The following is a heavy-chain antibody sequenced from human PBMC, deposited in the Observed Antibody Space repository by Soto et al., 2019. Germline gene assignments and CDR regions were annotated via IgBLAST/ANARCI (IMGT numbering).Heavy chain of an antibody. CDR3: AKVPRGYTYGYFDY. CDR2: INAGNGNT. D-gene: IGHD5-12*01. Sequence: ASVKVSCKASGYAFTSYTMHWVRQAPGQRLEWMGWINAGNGNTQYSQKFQGRVTITRDTSASTAYMELSGLRSEDTAVYYCAKVPRGYTYGYFDYWGQGTLVTVSS. CDR1: GYAFTSYT. V-gene: IGHV1-3*01. J-gene: IGHJ4*02.